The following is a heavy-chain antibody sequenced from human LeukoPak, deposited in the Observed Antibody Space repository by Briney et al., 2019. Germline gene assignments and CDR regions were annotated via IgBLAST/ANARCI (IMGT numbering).Heavy chain of an antibody. CDR2: ITGSGGST. CDR1: GFTFSSNA. Sequence: PGGSLRLSCAAAGFTFSSNAMSWVRQAPGKGLEWVSAITGSGGSTYYADSVKGRFTISRDNSKTTLYLQMNSLRAEDTAVYYCAKDTAAANWFDPWGQGTLVTVSS. CDR3: AKDTAAANWFDP. J-gene: IGHJ5*02. V-gene: IGHV3-23*01. D-gene: IGHD6-13*01.